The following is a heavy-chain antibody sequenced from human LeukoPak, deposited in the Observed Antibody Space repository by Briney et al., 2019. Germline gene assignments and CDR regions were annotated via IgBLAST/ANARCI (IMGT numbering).Heavy chain of an antibody. CDR3: ARGPDYGDRSYYGMDV. CDR1: GDSVSSNSAA. V-gene: IGHV6-1*01. J-gene: IGHJ6*02. Sequence: SQTLSLTCAISGDSVSSNSAAWNWIRQSPSRGLEWLGRTYFRSKWSNDYAVSVKSRITINPDTSKNQFSLQLNSVTPEDTAVYYCARGPDYGDRSYYGMDVWGQGTTVTVSS. CDR2: TYFRSKWSN. D-gene: IGHD4-17*01.